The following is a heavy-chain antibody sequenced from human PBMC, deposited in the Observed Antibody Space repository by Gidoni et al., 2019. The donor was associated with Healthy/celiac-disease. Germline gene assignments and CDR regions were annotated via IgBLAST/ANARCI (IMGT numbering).Heavy chain of an antibody. D-gene: IGHD3-22*01. CDR1: GGSISSSSYY. CDR2: IYYSGST. J-gene: IGHJ2*01. V-gene: IGHV4-39*01. Sequence: QLQLQESGPGLVKPSETLSLTCTVSGGSISSSSYYWGWIRQPPGKGLEWIGSIYYSGSTYYNPSLKSRVTISVDTSKNQFSLKLSSVTAADTAVYYCASYDSSGYYPTHWYFDLWGRGTLVTVSS. CDR3: ASYDSSGYYPTHWYFDL.